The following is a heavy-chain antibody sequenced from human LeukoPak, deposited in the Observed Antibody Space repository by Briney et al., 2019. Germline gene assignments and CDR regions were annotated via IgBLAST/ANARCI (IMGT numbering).Heavy chain of an antibody. Sequence: GGSLRLSCAASGFTFSDHYMSWIRQAPGKGLEWVSAISSSGGSTYYADSVKGRFTISRDNSKNTLYLQMNSLRAEDTAVYYCAKSKGGSITMIVVVPPPDYWGQGTLVTVSS. CDR1: GFTFSDHY. D-gene: IGHD3-22*01. CDR2: ISSSGGST. J-gene: IGHJ4*02. V-gene: IGHV3-23*01. CDR3: AKSKGGSITMIVVVPPPDY.